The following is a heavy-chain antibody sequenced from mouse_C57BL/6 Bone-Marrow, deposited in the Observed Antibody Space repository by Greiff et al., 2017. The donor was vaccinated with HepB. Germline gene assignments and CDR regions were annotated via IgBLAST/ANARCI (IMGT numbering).Heavy chain of an antibody. CDR2: IDPSDSYT. J-gene: IGHJ4*01. D-gene: IGHD3-2*02. Sequence: QVQLQQPGAELVKPGASVKLSCKASGYTFTSYWMQWVKQRPGQGLEWIGEIDPSDSYTNYNQKFKGKATLTVDTSSSTAYMQLSSLTSEDSAVYYCARDSSGYGYYAMDYWGQGTSVTVSS. V-gene: IGHV1-50*01. CDR3: ARDSSGYGYYAMDY. CDR1: GYTFTSYW.